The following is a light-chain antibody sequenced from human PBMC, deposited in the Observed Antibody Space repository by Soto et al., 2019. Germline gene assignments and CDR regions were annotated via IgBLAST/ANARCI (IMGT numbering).Light chain of an antibody. J-gene: IGLJ1*01. CDR3: SSYTSSSTRV. Sequence: VLTQPASVSGSPGQSITISCTGTSSDVGGYNYVSWYQQHPGKAPKLMIYDVSNRPSGVSNRFSGSKSGNTASLTISGVQAEDEADYYCSSYTSSSTRVFGAGTKVTVL. CDR2: DVS. CDR1: SSDVGGYNY. V-gene: IGLV2-14*01.